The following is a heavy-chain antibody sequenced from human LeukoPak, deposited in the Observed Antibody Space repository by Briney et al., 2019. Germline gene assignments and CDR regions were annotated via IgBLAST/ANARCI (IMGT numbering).Heavy chain of an antibody. CDR2: IIPILGIT. CDR1: GYTFTSYG. J-gene: IGHJ5*02. Sequence: GASVKVSCKASGYTFTSYGIGWVRQAPGQGLEWMGRIIPILGITNYAQKFQGRVTITADKSTSTAYMELSSLRSEDTAVYYCARVGKDSSGSKTGGWFDPWGQGTLVTVSS. V-gene: IGHV1-69*04. CDR3: ARVGKDSSGSKTGGWFDP. D-gene: IGHD3-22*01.